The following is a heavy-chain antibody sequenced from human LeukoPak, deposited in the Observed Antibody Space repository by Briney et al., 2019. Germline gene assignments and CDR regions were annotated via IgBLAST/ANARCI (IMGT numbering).Heavy chain of an antibody. J-gene: IGHJ5*02. Sequence: SETLSLTCTVSGGSISGYCWSWIRQPPGKGLEWIGYIYYSGSTNYNSSLKSRVTISVDTSKNQLSLKLSSVTAADTAVYYCARVRETYISGRYNSWFDPWGQGTLVSVSS. CDR2: IYYSGST. V-gene: IGHV4-59*12. D-gene: IGHD6-19*01. CDR1: GGSISGYC. CDR3: ARVRETYISGRYNSWFDP.